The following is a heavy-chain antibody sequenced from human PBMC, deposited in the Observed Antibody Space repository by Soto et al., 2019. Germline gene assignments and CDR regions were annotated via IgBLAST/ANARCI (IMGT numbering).Heavy chain of an antibody. J-gene: IGHJ2*01. Sequence: QVQLVESGGGLVKPGGSLRLSCAASGFTFSDYYMSWIRQAPGKGLDWVSYIIGSGSTIYYADSVKGRFTISRDNAKNSLYLQMNSLRAEDTAVYYCARDRGRWQQAWYFDLWGRGTLVTVSS. V-gene: IGHV3-11*01. CDR3: ARDRGRWQQAWYFDL. CDR1: GFTFSDYY. D-gene: IGHD3-16*01. CDR2: IIGSGSTI.